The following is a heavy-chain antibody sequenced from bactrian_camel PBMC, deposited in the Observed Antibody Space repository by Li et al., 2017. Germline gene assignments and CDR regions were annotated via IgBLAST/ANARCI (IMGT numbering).Heavy chain of an antibody. V-gene: IGHV3S53*01. CDR1: GYNGTAYC. CDR2: IGSDGVA. CDR3: KTALGGGVFCYTPPSGY. D-gene: IGHD2*01. Sequence: HVQLVESGGGSVEAGGSLRLSCGASGYNGTAYCMGWFRQAPGKEREFVAHIGSDGVANYADSVKGRFTISQDQGNDKNTVYLQMDSLKPEDTAMYYCKTALGGGVFCYTPPSGYWGQGTQVTVS. J-gene: IGHJ6*01.